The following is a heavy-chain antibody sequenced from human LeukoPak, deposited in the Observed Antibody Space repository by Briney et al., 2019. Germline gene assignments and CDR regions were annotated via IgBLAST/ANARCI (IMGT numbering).Heavy chain of an antibody. Sequence: PGGSLRLSCAASGFTFSRYAMTWVRQAPGKGLEWVSVIYYGGSTYYADSVKGRFTISRDNSKNTLYLQMNSLRAEDTAVYYCARTYSSSSYSPFDYWGQGTLVTVSS. CDR2: IYYGGST. J-gene: IGHJ4*02. D-gene: IGHD6-13*01. V-gene: IGHV3-53*01. CDR1: GFTFSRYA. CDR3: ARTYSSSSYSPFDY.